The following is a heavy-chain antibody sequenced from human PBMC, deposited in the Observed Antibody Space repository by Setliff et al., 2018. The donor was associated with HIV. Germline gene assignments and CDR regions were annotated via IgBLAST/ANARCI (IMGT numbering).Heavy chain of an antibody. CDR2: IHYSGRI. CDR3: AKYSGGESDY. J-gene: IGHJ4*02. CDR1: GDSIRSNH. Sequence: SETLSLTCTVSGDSIRSNHWTWVRQPPGKGLEWIGNIHYSGRISYNPSLKSRVTMSLDATKNQFSLRLSSVTAADTAVYYCAKYSGGESDYWGQGTLVTVSS. V-gene: IGHV4-59*01. D-gene: IGHD2-21*01.